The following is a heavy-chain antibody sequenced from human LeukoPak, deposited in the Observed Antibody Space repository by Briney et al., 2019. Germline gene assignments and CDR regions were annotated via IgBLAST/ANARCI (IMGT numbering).Heavy chain of an antibody. CDR2: INEDGSTT. CDR3: VRDLGGRSGH. J-gene: IGHJ4*02. D-gene: IGHD1-26*01. V-gene: IGHV3-74*01. CDR1: GFTFSSNW. Sequence: GGSLRLSCAASGFTFSSNWMHWVRQAPGKGLVWVSRINEDGSTTNYADSVKGRFTISRDDAKNTLYLQMNSLRAEDTAVYYCVRDLGGRSGHWGQGTLVTVSS.